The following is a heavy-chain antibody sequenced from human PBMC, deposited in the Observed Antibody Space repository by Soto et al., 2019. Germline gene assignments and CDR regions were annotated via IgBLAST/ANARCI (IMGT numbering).Heavy chain of an antibody. CDR2: ISASGDTT. V-gene: IGHV3-23*01. CDR1: GFIFNNYA. D-gene: IGHD6-6*01. CDR3: AKGIATRPRYYYAMDI. Sequence: EVQLLESGGGLVQPGGSLRLSCAASGFIFNNYAMNWVRQAPGRGREWVSVISASGDTTYFADSVKGRCTISRDNSKNTLYLQMNSLRAEDTAVYYCAKGIATRPRYYYAMDIWGRGTTVTVSS. J-gene: IGHJ6*02.